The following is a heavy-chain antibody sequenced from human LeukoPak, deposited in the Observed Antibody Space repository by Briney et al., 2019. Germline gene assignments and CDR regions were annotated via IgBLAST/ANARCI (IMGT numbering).Heavy chain of an antibody. CDR3: ARESLGY. D-gene: IGHD3-16*01. CDR2: IYCSGST. CDR1: GGSISSSSYY. J-gene: IGHJ4*02. Sequence: SETLSLTCTVSGGSISSSSYYWGWIRQPPGKGLEWIGSIYCSGSTYYNPSLKSRVTISVDTSKNQFSLKLSSVTAADTAVYYCARESLGYWGQGTLVTVSS. V-gene: IGHV4-39*02.